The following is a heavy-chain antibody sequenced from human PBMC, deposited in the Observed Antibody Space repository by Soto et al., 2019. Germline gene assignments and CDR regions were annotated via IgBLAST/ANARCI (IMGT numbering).Heavy chain of an antibody. V-gene: IGHV1-18*04. CDR2: ISAYNGNT. J-gene: IGHJ6*02. D-gene: IGHD3-10*01. CDR3: ARQVPTYYGSGELGMDV. CDR1: GYTFTSYG. Sequence: ASVKVSCKASGYTFTSYGISWVRQTPGQGLEWMGWISAYNGNTNYAQKLQGRVTMTTDTSTSTAYTELRSLRSDDTAVYYCARQVPTYYGSGELGMDVWGQGTTVTVSS.